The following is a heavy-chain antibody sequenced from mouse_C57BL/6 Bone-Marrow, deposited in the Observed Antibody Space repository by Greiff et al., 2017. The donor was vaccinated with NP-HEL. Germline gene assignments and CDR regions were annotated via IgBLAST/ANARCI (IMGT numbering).Heavy chain of an antibody. CDR2: IHPNSGST. CDR3: ASRGGLLPHYYAMDY. D-gene: IGHD2-3*01. J-gene: IGHJ4*01. CDR1: GYTFTSYW. Sequence: VQLQQPGAELVKPGASVKLSCKASGYTFTSYWMHWVKQRPGQGLEWIGMIHPNSGSTNYNEKFKSKATLTVDKSSSTAYMQLSSLTSEDSAVYYCASRGGLLPHYYAMDYWGQGTSVTVSS. V-gene: IGHV1-64*01.